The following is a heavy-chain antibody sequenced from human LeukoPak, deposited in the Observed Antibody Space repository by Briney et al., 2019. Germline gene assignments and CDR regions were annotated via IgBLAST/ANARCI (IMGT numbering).Heavy chain of an antibody. Sequence: PGGSLRLTCAASGFTFSSYAMSWVRQAPGKGLEWVSAISGSGGSTYYADSVKGRFTISRDNSKNTLYLQMNSLRAEDTAVFYCAKLGSSSWYVEYYYMDVWGKGTTVTASS. D-gene: IGHD6-13*01. V-gene: IGHV3-23*01. J-gene: IGHJ6*03. CDR2: ISGSGGST. CDR1: GFTFSSYA. CDR3: AKLGSSSWYVEYYYMDV.